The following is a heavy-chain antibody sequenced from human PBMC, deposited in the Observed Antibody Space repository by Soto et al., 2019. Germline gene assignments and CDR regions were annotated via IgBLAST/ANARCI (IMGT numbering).Heavy chain of an antibody. CDR3: VKEFWIQSPLGMDV. Sequence: PGGSLRLSCSASGFTFSSYAMHWVRQAPGKGLDYVSSITTSGGTTYYAPSVKGRFTISRDNSKNTLFLHMSSLSPEDTAVYYCVKEFWIQSPLGMDVWGQGTTVTVSS. CDR1: GFTFSSYA. D-gene: IGHD5-18*01. CDR2: ITTSGGTT. V-gene: IGHV3-64D*06. J-gene: IGHJ6*02.